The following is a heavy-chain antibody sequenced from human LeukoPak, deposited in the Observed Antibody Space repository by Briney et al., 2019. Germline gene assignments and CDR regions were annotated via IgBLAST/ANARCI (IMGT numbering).Heavy chain of an antibody. J-gene: IGHJ3*02. CDR3: AKLRTGAVASDAFDI. D-gene: IGHD6-19*01. CDR2: ISGDGGST. V-gene: IGHV3-43*02. CDR1: GFTFDDYA. Sequence: GGSLRLSCAASGFTFDDYAMHWVRQAPGKGLEWVSLISGDGGSTYYADSVKGRFTISRDNSKNSLYLQMNSLRTEDTASYYCAKLRTGAVASDAFDIWGQGTMVTVSS.